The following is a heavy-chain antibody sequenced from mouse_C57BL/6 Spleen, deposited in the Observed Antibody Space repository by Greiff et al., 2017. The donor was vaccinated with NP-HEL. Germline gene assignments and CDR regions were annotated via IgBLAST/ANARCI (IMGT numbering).Heavy chain of an antibody. CDR2: IDPSDSYT. D-gene: IGHD1-1*01. J-gene: IGHJ1*03. Sequence: VQLQQPGAELVRPGTSVKLSCKASGYTFTSYWMHWVKQRPGQGLEWIGVIDPSDSYTNYNQKFKGKATLTVDTSSSTAYMQLSSLTSEDSAVYYCARRGHYYGSSYGYFDVWGTGTTVTVSS. CDR3: ARRGHYYGSSYGYFDV. CDR1: GYTFTSYW. V-gene: IGHV1-59*01.